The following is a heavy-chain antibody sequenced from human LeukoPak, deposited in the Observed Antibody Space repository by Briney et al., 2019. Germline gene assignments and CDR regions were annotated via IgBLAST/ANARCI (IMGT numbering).Heavy chain of an antibody. CDR3: ARASAYCSSDTCLFDY. D-gene: IGHD2-2*01. J-gene: IGHJ4*02. CDR1: GGTFNSYV. CDR2: IIPIFGTT. Sequence: GASVKVSFKTSGGTFNSYVINWVRQAPGQGLEWVGGIIPIFGTTNYAQRFQGRVTITRDESTSTAYVELTSLRSEDTATYYCARASAYCSSDTCLFDYWGQGTLVSVSS. V-gene: IGHV1-69*05.